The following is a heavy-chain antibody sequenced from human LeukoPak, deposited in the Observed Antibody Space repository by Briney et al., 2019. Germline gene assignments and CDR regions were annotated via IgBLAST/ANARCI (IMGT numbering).Heavy chain of an antibody. V-gene: IGHV3-23*01. CDR1: GITFSSYA. D-gene: IGHD4-17*01. Sequence: GGSLRLSCAASGITFSSYAMSWVRQSPGKGLEWVSSIGGSGDNTYYAGCVKGRFAISRDNSKNTLYLQMNSLRAEDTAVYYCAKGTTVTSPVSRPIDYWGQGTLVTVSS. J-gene: IGHJ4*02. CDR2: IGGSGDNT. CDR3: AKGTTVTSPVSRPIDY.